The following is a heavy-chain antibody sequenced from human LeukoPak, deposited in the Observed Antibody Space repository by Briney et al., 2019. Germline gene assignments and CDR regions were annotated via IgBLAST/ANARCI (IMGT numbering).Heavy chain of an antibody. CDR1: GYTFTDYY. D-gene: IGHD5-24*01. CDR3: ARIGYNHYFDY. V-gene: IGHV1-2*02. Sequence: ASVKVSCKASGYTFTDYYLHWVRQAPGQGLEWMGWINPNSDGTNYAQTFQGRVTMTRDTSITTAYLELSRLRSDDTAVYYCARIGYNHYFDYWGQGTLVTVSS. J-gene: IGHJ4*02. CDR2: INPNSDGT.